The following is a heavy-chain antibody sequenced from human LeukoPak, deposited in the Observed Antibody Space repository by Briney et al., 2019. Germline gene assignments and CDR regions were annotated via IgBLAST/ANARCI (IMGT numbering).Heavy chain of an antibody. CDR1: GGSISSSSYY. J-gene: IGHJ4*02. D-gene: IGHD6-19*01. CDR2: IYYSGST. CDR3: ARRASGWYYFDY. Sequence: SETLSLTCTVSGGSISSSSYYWGWIRQPPGKGLEWIGSIYYSGSTYYNPSLKSRVTISVDTSKNQFSLKLSSVTAADTAVYYCARRASGWYYFDYWGQGTLVTVSS. V-gene: IGHV4-39*01.